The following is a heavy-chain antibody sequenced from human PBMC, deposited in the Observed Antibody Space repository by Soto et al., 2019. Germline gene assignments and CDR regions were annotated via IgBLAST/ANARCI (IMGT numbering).Heavy chain of an antibody. CDR1: GFTVSSNY. Sequence: EVQLVESGGGLVQPGGSLRLSCAASGFTVSSNYMSWVRQAPGKGLEWVSVIYSGGSTYYADSVKGRFTISRDNSKNTLYLQMNSLRAEDTAVYYCARDQYYDILTGYEYGMDVCGQGTTVTVSS. J-gene: IGHJ6*02. D-gene: IGHD3-9*01. CDR3: ARDQYYDILTGYEYGMDV. CDR2: IYSGGST. V-gene: IGHV3-66*01.